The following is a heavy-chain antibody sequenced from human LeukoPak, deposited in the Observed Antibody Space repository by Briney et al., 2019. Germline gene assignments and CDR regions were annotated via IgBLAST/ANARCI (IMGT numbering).Heavy chain of an antibody. V-gene: IGHV3-23*01. D-gene: IGHD3-3*01. CDR1: GFTFSSYA. J-gene: IGHJ6*03. CDR3: AARCYDFWSGYYTDGYYYYMDV. Sequence: PGGSLRLSCAASGFTFSSYAMSWVRQAPGKGLEWVSAISGSGGSTYYADSVKGRFTISRDNSKNTLYLQMNSLRAEDTGVYYCAARCYDFWSGYYTDGYYYYMDVWGKGTTVTVSS. CDR2: ISGSGGST.